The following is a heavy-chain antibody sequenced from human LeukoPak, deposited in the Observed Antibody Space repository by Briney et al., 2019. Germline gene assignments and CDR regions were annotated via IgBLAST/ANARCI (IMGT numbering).Heavy chain of an antibody. V-gene: IGHV4-59*01. Sequence: SETLSLTCTVSGSSISSYYWSWIRQPPGKGLEWIGYIYYSGSTNYNPSLKSRVTISVDTSKNQFSLKLSTVTAADTAVYYCARDMGHYSNYLVYWGQGTLVTVSS. D-gene: IGHD4-11*01. CDR3: ARDMGHYSNYLVY. CDR2: IYYSGST. J-gene: IGHJ4*02. CDR1: GSSISSYY.